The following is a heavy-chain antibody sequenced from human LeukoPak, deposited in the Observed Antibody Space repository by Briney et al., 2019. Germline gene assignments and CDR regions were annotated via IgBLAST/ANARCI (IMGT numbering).Heavy chain of an antibody. V-gene: IGHV1-18*01. CDR3: TRDPFHDYDSGDYSLYYFGMAV. D-gene: IGHD3-22*01. CDR1: GYTFTSYG. Sequence: ASVKVSCKASGYTFTSYGISWVRQAPGQGLEWMGWISAYNGNANYAQKLQGRVTMTTDTATRTAYMELRSLRSDDPAMYYCTRDPFHDYDSGDYSLYYFGMAVWGQGTTVTVPS. CDR2: ISAYNGNA. J-gene: IGHJ6*02.